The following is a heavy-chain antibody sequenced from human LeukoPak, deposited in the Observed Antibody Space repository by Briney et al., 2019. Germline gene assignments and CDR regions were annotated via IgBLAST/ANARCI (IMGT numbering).Heavy chain of an antibody. CDR3: ARDAVTRNYFDY. D-gene: IGHD4-17*01. V-gene: IGHV3-33*01. Sequence: GGSLRLSCASSGFTFSSYGMHWVRQAPGKGLEWVAVIWYDGSNKYYADSVKGRFTISRDNSKNTLYLQMNSLRAEDTAVYYCARDAVTRNYFDYWGQGTLVTVSS. CDR1: GFTFSSYG. J-gene: IGHJ4*02. CDR2: IWYDGSNK.